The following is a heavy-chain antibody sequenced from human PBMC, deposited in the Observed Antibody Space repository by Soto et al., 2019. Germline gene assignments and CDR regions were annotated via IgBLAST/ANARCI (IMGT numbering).Heavy chain of an antibody. D-gene: IGHD4-17*01. Sequence: LRLSCAASGFTFSSYAMSWVRQAPGKGLEWVAVISYDGSNKYYADSVKGRFTISRDNSKNTLYLQMNSLRAEDTAVYYCARDGGSVTTLRDYYYYGMDVWGQGTTVTVSS. CDR3: ARDGGSVTTLRDYYYYGMDV. V-gene: IGHV3-30-3*01. J-gene: IGHJ6*02. CDR1: GFTFSSYA. CDR2: ISYDGSNK.